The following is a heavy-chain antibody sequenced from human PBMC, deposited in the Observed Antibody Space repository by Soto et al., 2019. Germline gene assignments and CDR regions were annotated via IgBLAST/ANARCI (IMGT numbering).Heavy chain of an antibody. Sequence: PGGSLRLSCAASGFTFSSYSMNWVRQAPGKGLEWVSSISSSSSYIYYADSVKGRFTISRDNPKNSLYLQMNSLRAEDTAVYYCARDITIERGIAARPGPVDYWGQGTLVTVSS. D-gene: IGHD6-6*01. J-gene: IGHJ4*02. CDR1: GFTFSSYS. CDR2: ISSSSSYI. V-gene: IGHV3-21*01. CDR3: ARDITIERGIAARPGPVDY.